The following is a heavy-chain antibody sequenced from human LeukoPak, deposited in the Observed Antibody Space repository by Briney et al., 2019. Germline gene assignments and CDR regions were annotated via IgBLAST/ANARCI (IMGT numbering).Heavy chain of an antibody. CDR2: IKQDGSEK. V-gene: IGHV3-7*01. J-gene: IGHJ4*02. CDR1: GFTFSSYW. CDR3: AKPRTLHNWNDVFDY. Sequence: HPGGSLRLSCAASGFTFSSYWMSWVRQAPGKGLEWVANIKQDGSEKYYVDSVKGRFTISRDNAKNSLYLQMNSLRAEDTAVYYCAKPRTLHNWNDVFDYWGQGTLVTVSS. D-gene: IGHD1-20*01.